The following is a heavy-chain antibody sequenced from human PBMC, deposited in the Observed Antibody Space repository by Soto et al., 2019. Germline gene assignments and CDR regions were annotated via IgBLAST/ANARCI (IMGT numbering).Heavy chain of an antibody. D-gene: IGHD5-12*01. CDR2: IYPGDSDT. CDR1: GYTFASYW. CDR3: ARRSDIGLDY. V-gene: IGHV5-51*01. Sequence: GESLKISCAASGYTFASYWIGWVRQMPGKGLEWIGIIYPGDSDTRYSPSLQGQVTISADKSISTAYLQWGSLKASDTAIYYCARRSDIGLDYWGQGTLVTVSS. J-gene: IGHJ4*02.